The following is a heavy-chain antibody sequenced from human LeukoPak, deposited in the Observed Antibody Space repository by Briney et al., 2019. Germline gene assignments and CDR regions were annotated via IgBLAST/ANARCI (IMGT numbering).Heavy chain of an antibody. V-gene: IGHV3-43*02. Sequence: AGGSLGLSCAAPGFIFHDYAIHWVRQPPGKGLEWVSLISGDGGSTFYADFVKGRFTISRDNSKNSLYLQMSSLRIEDTALYYCARESESSGWYDFWGQGTLVTVSS. J-gene: IGHJ5*01. CDR2: ISGDGGST. CDR3: ARESESSGWYDF. CDR1: GFIFHDYA. D-gene: IGHD3-22*01.